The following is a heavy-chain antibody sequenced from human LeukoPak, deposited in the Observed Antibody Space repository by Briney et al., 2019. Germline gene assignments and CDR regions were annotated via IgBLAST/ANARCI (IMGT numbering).Heavy chain of an antibody. CDR1: GVSISSSSYY. D-gene: IGHD6-19*01. V-gene: IGHV4-39*02. CDR2: IYYSGST. CDR3: ARDQGSGWYGDAFDI. Sequence: NPSETLSLTCTVSGVSISSSSYYWGWLRQPPGNGLEWIGSIYYSGSTYYNPSLKSRVTISVDTSKNQFSLKLSSVTAADTAVYYCARDQGSGWYGDAFDIWGQGTMVTVSS. J-gene: IGHJ3*02.